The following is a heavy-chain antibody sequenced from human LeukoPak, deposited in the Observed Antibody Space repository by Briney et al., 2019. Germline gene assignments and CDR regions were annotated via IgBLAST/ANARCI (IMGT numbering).Heavy chain of an antibody. CDR3: ARAWYSGQNLYFDY. J-gene: IGHJ4*02. Sequence: SETLSLTCAVSGGSISSSNWWSWVRQPPGKGLEWFGEVYHSGSTNYNPSLKSRVTISVDKSKNQFSLNLSSVTAADTAVYYCARAWYSGQNLYFDYWGQGTLVTVSS. V-gene: IGHV4-4*02. CDR1: GGSISSSNW. D-gene: IGHD1-26*01. CDR2: VYHSGST.